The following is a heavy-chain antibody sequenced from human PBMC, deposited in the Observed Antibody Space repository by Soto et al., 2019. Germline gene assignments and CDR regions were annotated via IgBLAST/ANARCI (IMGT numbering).Heavy chain of an antibody. Sequence: SETLSLTCAVYGGSFSGYYWSWIRQPPGKGLEWIGEINHSGSTNYNPSLKRRVTISVDTSKKQFSLNLSSMTAADTAVYYCARVNRMDVWGQGNTVTVSS. CDR2: INHSGST. CDR3: ARVNRMDV. V-gene: IGHV4-34*01. J-gene: IGHJ6*02. CDR1: GGSFSGYY.